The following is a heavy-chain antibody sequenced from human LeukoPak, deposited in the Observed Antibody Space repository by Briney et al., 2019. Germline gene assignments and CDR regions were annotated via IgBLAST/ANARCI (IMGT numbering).Heavy chain of an antibody. D-gene: IGHD3-22*01. J-gene: IGHJ5*02. V-gene: IGHV3-30*02. CDR2: IRYDGSNK. Sequence: GGSLRLSCAASGFTFSSYGMHWVRQAPGKGLEWVAFIRYDGSNKYYADSVKGRFTISRDNSKNTLYLQMNSLRAEDTAVYFCAKDRSAYYSGRFDPWGQGTLVTVSS. CDR3: AKDRSAYYSGRFDP. CDR1: GFTFSSYG.